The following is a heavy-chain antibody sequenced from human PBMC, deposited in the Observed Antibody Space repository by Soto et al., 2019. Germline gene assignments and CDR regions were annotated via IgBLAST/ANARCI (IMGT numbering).Heavy chain of an antibody. J-gene: IGHJ6*02. Sequence: ASVNVSCKAIGYSFASHYMHWVRQAPGQGLEWMGWINTYTGNTNFATKFEDRVTMTTDTSTSTAYMDLGSLTSDDTAVYYCAMVDNYVTPTPQDVWGQGTTVTVSS. CDR1: GYSFASHY. CDR2: INTYTGNT. CDR3: AMVDNYVTPTPQDV. D-gene: IGHD3-16*01. V-gene: IGHV1-18*04.